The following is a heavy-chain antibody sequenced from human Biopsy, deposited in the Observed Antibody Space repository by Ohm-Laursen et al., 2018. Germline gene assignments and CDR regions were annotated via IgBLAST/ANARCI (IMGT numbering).Heavy chain of an antibody. CDR3: AGLRGGVVINYSWFDP. Sequence: SETLSLTCTVSGGSIRSNGFYWGWIRQPPGKGLEWIGSISYRGTTSYNPSLKSRVAISVDTSKNQLSLSLNSVTAADTAVFYCAGLRGGVVINYSWFDPWGQGILVTVSS. D-gene: IGHD3-3*01. CDR1: GGSIRSNGFY. J-gene: IGHJ5*02. CDR2: ISYRGTT. V-gene: IGHV4-39*01.